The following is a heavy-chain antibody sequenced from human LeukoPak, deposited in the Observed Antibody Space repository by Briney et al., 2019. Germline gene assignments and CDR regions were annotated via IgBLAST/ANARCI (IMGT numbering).Heavy chain of an antibody. J-gene: IGHJ4*02. D-gene: IGHD2-2*01. CDR1: GFTFSSYS. CDR2: ITSSSSTI. V-gene: IGHV3-48*01. Sequence: GGSLRLSCAASGFTFSSYSMNWVRQAPGKGLEWVSYITSSSSTIYYADSVKGRFTISRDNAKNSLYLQMNSLRAEDTAVYYCASDEATHFVVVQAALDYWGQGTLVTASS. CDR3: ASDEATHFVVVQAALDY.